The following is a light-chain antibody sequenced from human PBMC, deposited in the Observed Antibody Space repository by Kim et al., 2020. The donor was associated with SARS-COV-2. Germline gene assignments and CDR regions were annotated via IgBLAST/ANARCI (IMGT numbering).Light chain of an antibody. CDR2: QDN. V-gene: IGLV3-1*01. CDR1: KLGDNY. J-gene: IGLJ1*01. CDR3: LALDTNSFYV. Sequence: SYELTQPPSVSVSPGQTASITCSTDKLGDNYVYWYQQKPGQSPVLVIYQDNKRPSGIPERFAGSNSGNTATLTISGTQAMDEADYYCLALDTNSFYVFGT.